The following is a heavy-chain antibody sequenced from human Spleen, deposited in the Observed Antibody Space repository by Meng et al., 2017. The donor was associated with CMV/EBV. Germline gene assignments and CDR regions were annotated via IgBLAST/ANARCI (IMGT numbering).Heavy chain of an antibody. V-gene: IGHV3-23*01. D-gene: IGHD3-22*01. CDR2: ISGVGGST. Sequence: GGSLRLSCAASGFTFSNYAMSWVRQAPGKGLEWVSAISGVGGSTYYADSVKGRFTISRDNSKNTLYLQMGSLRAEDTAVYFCAKTPVEVVPINCYFDYWGQGTLVTVSS. CDR3: AKTPVEVVPINCYFDY. J-gene: IGHJ4*02. CDR1: GFTFSNYA.